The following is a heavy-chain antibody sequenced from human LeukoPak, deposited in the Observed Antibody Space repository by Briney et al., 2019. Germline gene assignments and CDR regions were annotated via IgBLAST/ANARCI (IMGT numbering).Heavy chain of an antibody. J-gene: IGHJ4*02. V-gene: IGHV3-23*01. D-gene: IGHD3-10*01. Sequence: GGSLRLSCAASGFTFSGYAMSWVRQAPGKGLEWVSGISIGGDYTYYADSVQGRFTISRDNSKNTLFLQMSNLRAEDTAIYYCAKGSLLWWGFDYWGQGTLVTVSS. CDR1: GFTFSGYA. CDR3: AKGSLLWWGFDY. CDR2: ISIGGDYT.